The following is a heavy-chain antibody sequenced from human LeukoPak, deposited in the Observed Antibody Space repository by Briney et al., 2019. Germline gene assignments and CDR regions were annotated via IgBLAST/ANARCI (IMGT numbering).Heavy chain of an antibody. D-gene: IGHD5-24*01. CDR2: IIPIFGTA. CDR1: GYTFTSYG. Sequence: SVKVSCKASGYTFTSYGISWVRQAPGQGLEWMGGIIPIFGTANYAQKFQGRVTITTDESTSTAYMELSSLRSEDTAVYYCAGGSYELAYFYYYYYMDVWGKGTTVTVSS. J-gene: IGHJ6*03. CDR3: AGGSYELAYFYYYYYMDV. V-gene: IGHV1-69*05.